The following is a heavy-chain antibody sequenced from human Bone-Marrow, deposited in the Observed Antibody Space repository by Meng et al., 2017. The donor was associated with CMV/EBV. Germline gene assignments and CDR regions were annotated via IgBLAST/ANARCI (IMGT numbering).Heavy chain of an antibody. CDR2: ISSSGSTI. V-gene: IGHV3-48*04. CDR3: ARGYYDFWSGAEYYFDY. Sequence: GESLKISCAASGFTFSSYAMSWVRQAPGKGLEWVSYISSSGSTIYYADSVKGRFTISRDNAKNSLYLQMNSLRAEDTAVYYCARGYYDFWSGAEYYFDYWGQGTLVTVSS. J-gene: IGHJ4*01. D-gene: IGHD3-3*01. CDR1: GFTFSSYA.